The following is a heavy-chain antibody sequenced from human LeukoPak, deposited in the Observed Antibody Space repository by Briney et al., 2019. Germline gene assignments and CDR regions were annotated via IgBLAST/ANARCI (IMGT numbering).Heavy chain of an antibody. CDR2: IYYSGTT. D-gene: IGHD3-10*01. J-gene: IGHJ4*02. CDR3: ARGALLWFGDRMEYYFDY. V-gene: IGHV4-59*01. Sequence: SETLSLTCNVSGGSITNYYWSWIRQPPGKGLEWIGFIYYSGTTNYNPSLKSRVTISVDTSKNQFSLKLSSMTAADTAVYYCARGALLWFGDRMEYYFDYWGQGTLLTVSS. CDR1: GGSITNYY.